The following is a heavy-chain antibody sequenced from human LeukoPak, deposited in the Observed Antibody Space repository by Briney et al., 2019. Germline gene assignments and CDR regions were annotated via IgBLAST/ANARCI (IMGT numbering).Heavy chain of an antibody. CDR2: ISGSGGST. V-gene: IGHV3-23*01. D-gene: IGHD3-22*01. CDR1: GFTFSSYA. CDR3: AKDRTYYYDSGGYYSDY. Sequence: PGGSLRLSCAASGFTFSSYAITWVRQAPGRGLEWVSAISGSGGSTYYAHSVKGRFTISREQSKNTLFLQMNSMRADDTVVYYCAKDRTYYYDSGGYYSDYWGQGTLVTVSS. J-gene: IGHJ4*02.